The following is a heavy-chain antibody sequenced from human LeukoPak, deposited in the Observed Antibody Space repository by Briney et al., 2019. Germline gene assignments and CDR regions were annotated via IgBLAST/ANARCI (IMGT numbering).Heavy chain of an antibody. CDR2: ISSSSSYI. CDR1: GFTFSSYS. Sequence: GGCLRLSCAASGFTFSSYSMNWVRQAPGKGLEWVSSISSSSSYIYYADSVKGRFTISRDNAKNPLSLQMNSLTAEDTAVYYCAREDNHYYYGMDVWGQGTTVTVSS. V-gene: IGHV3-21*01. CDR3: AREDNHYYYGMDV. D-gene: IGHD1-1*01. J-gene: IGHJ6*02.